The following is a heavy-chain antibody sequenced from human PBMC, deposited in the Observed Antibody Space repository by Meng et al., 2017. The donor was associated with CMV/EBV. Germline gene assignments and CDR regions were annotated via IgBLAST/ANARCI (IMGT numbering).Heavy chain of an antibody. D-gene: IGHD2-2*01. Sequence: SVKVSCKASGYTFTGYYMHWVRQAPGQGLEWMGGIIPILGIANYAQKFQGRVTITADKSTSTAYMELSSLRSEDTAVYYCARDQPSVVVPAAQFYYYYGMDVWGQGTTVTVSS. CDR3: ARDQPSVVVPAAQFYYYYGMDV. V-gene: IGHV1-69*10. CDR1: GYTFTGYY. CDR2: IIPILGIA. J-gene: IGHJ6*02.